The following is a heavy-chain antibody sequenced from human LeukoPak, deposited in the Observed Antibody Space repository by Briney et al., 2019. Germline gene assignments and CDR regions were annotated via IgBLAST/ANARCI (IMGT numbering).Heavy chain of an antibody. V-gene: IGHV3-9*01. D-gene: IGHD6-6*01. CDR1: GFTFDDYA. CDR2: ISWNSGSI. J-gene: IGHJ6*03. Sequence: GRSLRLSCAASGFTFDDYAMHWVRQAPGKGLEWVSGISWNSGSIGCADSVKGRFTISRDNAKNSLYLQMNSLRAEDTALYYCAKDSSSSKGYYYYYMDVWGKGTTVTVSS. CDR3: AKDSSSSKGYYYYYMDV.